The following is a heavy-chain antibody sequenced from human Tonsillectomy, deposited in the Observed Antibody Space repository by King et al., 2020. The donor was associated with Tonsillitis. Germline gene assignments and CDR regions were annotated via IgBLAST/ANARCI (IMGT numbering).Heavy chain of an antibody. CDR3: ARDGFMSGYRSGMYYYYMDV. CDR2: SRGYGDYT. V-gene: IGHV3-23*04. Sequence: VQLVESGGGLVQPGGSLRRSCAAAGVTFSSSGMNWVRQAPGKWLEGVSGSRGYGDYTNYADSVKGRLTVSRDNSQNTLDLQMNSLRAEDTALYYCARDGFMSGYRSGMYYYYMDVWGKGTTVTVSS. CDR1: GVTFSSSG. J-gene: IGHJ6*03. D-gene: IGHD5-18*01.